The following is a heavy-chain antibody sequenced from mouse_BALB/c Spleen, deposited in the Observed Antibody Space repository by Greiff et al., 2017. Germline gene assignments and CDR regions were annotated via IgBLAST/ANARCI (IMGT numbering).Heavy chain of an antibody. CDR2: IRNKANGYTT. V-gene: IGHV7-3*02. D-gene: IGHD2-2*01. J-gene: IGHJ2*01. Sequence: EVKLVESGGGLVQPGGSLRLSCATSGFTFTDYYMSWVRQPPGKALEWLGFIRNKANGYTTEYSASVKGRFTISRDNSQSFLYLQMNTLRAEDSATYYCARGRTMVTTLDYWGQGTTLTVSS. CDR3: ARGRTMVTTLDY. CDR1: GFTFTDYY.